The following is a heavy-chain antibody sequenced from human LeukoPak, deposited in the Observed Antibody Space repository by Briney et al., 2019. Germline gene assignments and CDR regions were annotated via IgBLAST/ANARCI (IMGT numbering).Heavy chain of an antibody. CDR1: GFTFSTYG. Sequence: GGSLRLSCAASGFTFSTYGMHWVRQAPGKGLQWVAVMSYDGSNKYYADSVKGRFTISRDNSKNTLYLQMNSLRAEDTAVYYCAKELRDYWGQGTLVTVSS. D-gene: IGHD4-17*01. J-gene: IGHJ4*02. V-gene: IGHV3-30*18. CDR3: AKELRDY. CDR2: MSYDGSNK.